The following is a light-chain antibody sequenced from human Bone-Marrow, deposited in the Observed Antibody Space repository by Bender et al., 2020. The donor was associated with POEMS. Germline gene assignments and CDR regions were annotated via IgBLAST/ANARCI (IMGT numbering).Light chain of an antibody. V-gene: IGLV1-44*01. CDR2: SNT. Sequence: QSVLTQPPSVSGTPGQRVTISCSGSGSNIGGYPVNWYQQLPGTAPNLLIHSNTQRPSGVPDRFSGSKSGTSASLAISGLQSEDEADYFCSSYTSRNTVIFGGGTKLTV. CDR1: GSNIGGYP. CDR3: SSYTSRNTVI. J-gene: IGLJ2*01.